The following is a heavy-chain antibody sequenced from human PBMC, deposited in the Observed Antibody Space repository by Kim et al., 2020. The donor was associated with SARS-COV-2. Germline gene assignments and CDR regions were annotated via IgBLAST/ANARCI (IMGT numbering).Heavy chain of an antibody. D-gene: IGHD6-13*01. CDR1: GYTFTSYA. CDR3: ARWLAAYDAFDI. CDR2: INAGNGNT. V-gene: IGHV1-3*01. J-gene: IGHJ3*02. Sequence: ASVKVSCKASGYTFTSYAMHWVRQAPGQRLEWMGWINAGNGNTKYSQKFQGRVTITRDTSASTAYMELSSLRSEDTAVYYCARWLAAYDAFDIWGQGTMVTVSS.